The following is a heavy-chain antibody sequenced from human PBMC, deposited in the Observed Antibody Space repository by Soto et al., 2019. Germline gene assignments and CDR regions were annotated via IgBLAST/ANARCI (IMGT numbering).Heavy chain of an antibody. CDR2: ISGSGGST. V-gene: IGHV3-23*01. CDR3: AKNQIKRYYYYYGMDV. J-gene: IGHJ6*02. Sequence: GGSLRLSCAASGFTFSSHAMSWVRQAPGKGLEWVSAISGSGGSTYYTDSVKGRFTISRDNSKNTLYLQMNSLRAEDTAVYYCAKNQIKRYYYYYGMDVWGQGTTVTVSS. D-gene: IGHD2-2*01. CDR1: GFTFSSHA.